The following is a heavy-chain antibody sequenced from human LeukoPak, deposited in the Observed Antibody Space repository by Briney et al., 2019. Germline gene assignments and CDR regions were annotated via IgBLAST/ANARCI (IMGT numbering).Heavy chain of an antibody. V-gene: IGHV4-59*01. D-gene: IGHD5-24*01. CDR3: ARGDGYNRY. CDR1: GGSISNYY. Sequence: SEILSLTCTVSGGSISNYYWSWIRQPPGKGLEWIGYIYYTGGTNYNPSLKSRLTISVDTSRNQFSLKLSSVTAADTAVYFCARGDGYNRYWGQGTLVTVSS. J-gene: IGHJ4*02. CDR2: IYYTGGT.